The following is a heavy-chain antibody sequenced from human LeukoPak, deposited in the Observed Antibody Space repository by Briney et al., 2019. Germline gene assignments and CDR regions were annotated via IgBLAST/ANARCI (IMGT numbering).Heavy chain of an antibody. Sequence: PGRSLRLSCAASGFTFSSYGMHWVRQAPGKGLEWVAVISCDGSNKYYADSVKGRFTISRDNSKNTLYLQMNSLRAEDTAVYYCAKDRTGSQRRGYFDYWGQGTLVTVSS. J-gene: IGHJ4*02. CDR2: ISCDGSNK. CDR3: AKDRTGSQRRGYFDY. D-gene: IGHD3/OR15-3a*01. CDR1: GFTFSSYG. V-gene: IGHV3-30*18.